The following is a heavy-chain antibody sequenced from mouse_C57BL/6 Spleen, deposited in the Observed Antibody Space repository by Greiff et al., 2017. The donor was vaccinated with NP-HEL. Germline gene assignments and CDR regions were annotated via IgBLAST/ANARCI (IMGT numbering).Heavy chain of an antibody. V-gene: IGHV5-9*01. Sequence: EVQGVESGGGLVKPGGSLKLSCAASGFTFSSYTMSWVRQTPEKRLEWVATISGGGGNTYYPDSVKGRFTISRDNAKNTLYLQMSSLRSEDTALYYCARGGYGYDGYYFDYWGQGTTLTVSS. J-gene: IGHJ2*01. D-gene: IGHD2-2*01. CDR3: ARGGYGYDGYYFDY. CDR2: ISGGGGNT. CDR1: GFTFSSYT.